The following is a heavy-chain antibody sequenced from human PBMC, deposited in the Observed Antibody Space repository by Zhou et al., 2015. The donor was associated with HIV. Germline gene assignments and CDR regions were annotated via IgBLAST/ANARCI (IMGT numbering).Heavy chain of an antibody. Sequence: QVQLVQSGAEVKKPGSSVKVSCKASGGTFRSDGISWVRQAPGQGLEWMGGITPMFDIKNYAQKFRARLTITVDQYTNTAYMELSSLTSEDAAIYFCARSSVNHDNAFDIWGQGTKVIVSS. CDR2: ITPMFDIK. V-gene: IGHV1-69*17. D-gene: IGHD3-22*01. J-gene: IGHJ3*02. CDR3: ARSSVNHDNAFDI. CDR1: GGTFRSDG.